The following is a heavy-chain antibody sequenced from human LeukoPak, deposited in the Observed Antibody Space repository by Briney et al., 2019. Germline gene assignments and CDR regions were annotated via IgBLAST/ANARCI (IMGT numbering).Heavy chain of an antibody. CDR1: GFIFSTYD. J-gene: IGHJ4*02. D-gene: IGHD3-9*01. V-gene: IGHV3-30-3*01. CDR3: ARHFTTGSIDH. CDR2: ISRNGGIR. Sequence: PGTSLRLSCAASGFIFSTYDMHWVRQAPGKWLEWVAVISRNGGIRYHADSVKGRFTISRDNSKDTLYLQMNSLRAGDTAVYYCARHFTTGSIDHWGQGNLITVSS.